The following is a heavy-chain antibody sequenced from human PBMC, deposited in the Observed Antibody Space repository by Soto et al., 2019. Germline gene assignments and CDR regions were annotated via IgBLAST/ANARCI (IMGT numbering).Heavy chain of an antibody. D-gene: IGHD6-13*01. Sequence: ASVKVSCKASGGTFSSYAISWVRQAPGQGLEWMGGIIPIFGTANYAQKFQGRVTITADESTSTAYMELSSLRSEDTAVYYCARVAYSSSWVLGYYGMDVWGQGTTVTVSS. CDR2: IIPIFGTA. J-gene: IGHJ6*02. CDR3: ARVAYSSSWVLGYYGMDV. CDR1: GGTFSSYA. V-gene: IGHV1-69*13.